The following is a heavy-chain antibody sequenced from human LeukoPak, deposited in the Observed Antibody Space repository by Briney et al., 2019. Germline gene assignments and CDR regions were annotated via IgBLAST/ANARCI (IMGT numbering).Heavy chain of an antibody. CDR3: ARGGVRYYDSKDLLDY. V-gene: IGHV4-34*01. Sequence: SETLSLTCAVYGGSFSGYYWSWIRQPPGKGLEWIGEINHSGSTNYSPSLKSRVTISVDTSKNQFSLKLSSVTAADTAVYYCARGGVRYYDSKDLLDYWGQGTLVTVSS. CDR1: GGSFSGYY. J-gene: IGHJ4*02. D-gene: IGHD3-22*01. CDR2: INHSGST.